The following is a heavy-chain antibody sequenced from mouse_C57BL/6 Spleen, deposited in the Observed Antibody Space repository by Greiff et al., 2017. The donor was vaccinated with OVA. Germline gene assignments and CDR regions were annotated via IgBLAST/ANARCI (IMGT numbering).Heavy chain of an antibody. D-gene: IGHD2-4*01. CDR1: GYSITSGYY. V-gene: IGHV3-6*01. CDR3: ARVKIYYDYGFDY. Sequence: EVKLMESGPGLVKPSQSLSLTCSVTGYSITSGYYWNWIRQFPGNKLEWMGYISYDGSNNYNPSLKNRISITRDTSKNQFFLKLNSVTTEDTATYYCARVKIYYDYGFDYWGQGTTLTVSS. CDR2: ISYDGSN. J-gene: IGHJ2*01.